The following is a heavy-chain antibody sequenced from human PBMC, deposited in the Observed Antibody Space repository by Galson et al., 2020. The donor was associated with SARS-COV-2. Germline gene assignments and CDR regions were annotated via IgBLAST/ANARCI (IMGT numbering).Heavy chain of an antibody. J-gene: IGHJ4*02. CDR3: AKDRITAALMGALNF. V-gene: IGHV3-23*01. CDR2: ISGSGDSK. CDR1: GFTFSTYA. D-gene: IGHD6-13*01. Sequence: GESLKISCAASGFTFSTYAMTWVRRAPGMGLEWVSGISGSGDSKYYADSVKGRFTISRDNSKNTLYLQMNSLRAEDSAVYYCAKDRITAALMGALNFWGQGTLVTVSS.